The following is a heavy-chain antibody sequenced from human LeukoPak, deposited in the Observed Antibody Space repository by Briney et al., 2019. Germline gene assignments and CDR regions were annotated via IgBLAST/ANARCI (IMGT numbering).Heavy chain of an antibody. D-gene: IGHD6-19*01. CDR3: AKDRASAVAGYFDY. CDR2: ISYDGSNK. V-gene: IGHV3-30*18. CDR1: GFTFSSYG. J-gene: IGHJ4*02. Sequence: GGSLRLSCAASGFTFSSYGMHWVRQAPGKGLEWVAVISYDGSNKYYADSVKGRFTISRDNSKNTLYLQMNSLRAEDTAVYYCAKDRASAVAGYFDYWGQGTLVTVSS.